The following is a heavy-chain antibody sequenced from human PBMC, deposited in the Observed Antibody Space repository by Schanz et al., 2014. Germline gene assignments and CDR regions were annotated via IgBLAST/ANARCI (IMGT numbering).Heavy chain of an antibody. V-gene: IGHV3-30*04. D-gene: IGHD3-3*01. J-gene: IGHJ4*02. CDR2: ISYDGSNK. CDR1: GFTFSNYP. CDR3: AKDIRIRLFFQFDS. Sequence: QVQLVESGGGVGQPGRSLRLSCAASGFTFSNYPMHWVRQAPGKGLEWVTLISYDGSNKYYADSVKGRFTISRDNAKNSLYLQMNSVTAEDTALYYCAKDIRIRLFFQFDSWGQGTLVTVSS.